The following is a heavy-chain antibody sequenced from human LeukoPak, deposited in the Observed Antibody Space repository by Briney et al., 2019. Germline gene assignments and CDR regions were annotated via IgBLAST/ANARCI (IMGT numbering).Heavy chain of an antibody. Sequence: GESLKISCKGSGYSFTSYWIGWVRPLPGKGLEWMGIIYPGDSDTRYSPSFQGQVTISADKSISTAYLQWSSLKASDTAMYYCARGGPYDFWCEDAFDIWGQGTAVTVSS. CDR1: GYSFTSYW. V-gene: IGHV5-51*01. CDR2: IYPGDSDT. D-gene: IGHD3-3*01. CDR3: ARGGPYDFWCEDAFDI. J-gene: IGHJ3*02.